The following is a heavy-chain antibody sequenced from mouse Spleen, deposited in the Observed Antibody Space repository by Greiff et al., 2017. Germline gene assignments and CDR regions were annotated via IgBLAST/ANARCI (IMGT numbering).Heavy chain of an antibody. Sequence: LQLQQSGPELVKPGASVKISCKASGYTFTDYYMNWVKQSHGKSLEWIGDINPNNGGTSYNQKFKGKATLTVDKSSSTAYMELRSLTSEDSAVYYCARGDYYGKIDYWGQGTTLTVSS. J-gene: IGHJ2*01. CDR1: GYTFTDYY. CDR2: INPNNGGT. V-gene: IGHV1-26*01. CDR3: ARGDYYGKIDY. D-gene: IGHD1-1*01.